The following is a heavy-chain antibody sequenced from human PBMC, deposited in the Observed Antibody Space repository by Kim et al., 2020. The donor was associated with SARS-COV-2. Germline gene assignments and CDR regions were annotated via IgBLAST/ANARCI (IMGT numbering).Heavy chain of an antibody. CDR3: AKDLWYYYDSSGYYSDY. V-gene: IGHV3-23*01. Sequence: GGSLRLSCAASGFTFSSYAMSWVRQAPGKGLEWVSAISGSGGSTYYADSVKGRFTISRDNSKNTLYLQMNSLRAEDTAVYYCAKDLWYYYDSSGYYSDYWGQGTLVTVSS. J-gene: IGHJ4*02. CDR1: GFTFSSYA. CDR2: ISGSGGST. D-gene: IGHD3-22*01.